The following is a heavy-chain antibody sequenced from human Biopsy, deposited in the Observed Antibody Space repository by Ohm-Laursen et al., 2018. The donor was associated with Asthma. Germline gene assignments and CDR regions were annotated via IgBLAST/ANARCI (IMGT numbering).Heavy chain of an antibody. J-gene: IGHJ4*02. D-gene: IGHD2-2*01. Sequence: SVKVSCKASGDSFSNYAISWVRQAPGQGLEWMGGLIPVLGTPDHAQMFEGRVTITADESTSTAYMELSSLSSEDAALYYCARGPEYVRSSGALDYWGQGTLVTVSS. CDR3: ARGPEYVRSSGALDY. CDR2: LIPVLGTP. V-gene: IGHV1-69*13. CDR1: GDSFSNYA.